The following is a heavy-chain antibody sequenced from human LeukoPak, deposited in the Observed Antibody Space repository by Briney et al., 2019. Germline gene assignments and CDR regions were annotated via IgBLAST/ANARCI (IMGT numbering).Heavy chain of an antibody. CDR3: AREYWGSGDF. V-gene: IGHV5-51*01. J-gene: IGHJ4*02. Sequence: GESLKISCKSSGDIFTTYWIGWVRQMLGKGLEWMGIIYPGDSTIKYSPSFQGQVTISADESINTVYLQWSSLKASDTAMYYCAREYWGSGDFWGQGTLVTVSS. CDR1: GDIFTTYW. CDR2: IYPGDSTI. D-gene: IGHD7-27*01.